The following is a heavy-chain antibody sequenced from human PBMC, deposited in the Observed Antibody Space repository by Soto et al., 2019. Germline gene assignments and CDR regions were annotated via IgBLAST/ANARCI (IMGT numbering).Heavy chain of an antibody. D-gene: IGHD3-16*01. V-gene: IGHV1-69*06. CDR1: GGYFNNRQTLNSYP. J-gene: IGHJ6*02. CDR2: IIPLFGTT. Sequence: QVQVVQSGAEVKRPGSSVNVSCKASGGYFNNRQTLNSYPISWVRQAPGQGLEWMGGIIPLFGTTHYAQRFQGRVTITADKSTSTTYLELNTVTSDDTAVYYCAKSWGGAIYYYYSAMDVWGPGTTVTVSS. CDR3: AKSWGGAIYYYYSAMDV.